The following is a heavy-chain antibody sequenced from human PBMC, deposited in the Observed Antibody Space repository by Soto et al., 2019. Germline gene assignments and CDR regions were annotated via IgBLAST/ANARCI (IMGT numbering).Heavy chain of an antibody. D-gene: IGHD6-19*01. CDR1: GFTFSSYA. CDR3: AKEGYSSGRVVYYYYYGMGV. Sequence: PGGSLRLSCAASGFTFSSYAMSWVRQAPGKGLEWVSAISGSGGSTYYADSVKGRFTISRDNSKNTLYLQMNSLRAEDTAVYYCAKEGYSSGRVVYYYYYGMGVWGQGTTVTVSS. CDR2: ISGSGGST. J-gene: IGHJ6*02. V-gene: IGHV3-23*01.